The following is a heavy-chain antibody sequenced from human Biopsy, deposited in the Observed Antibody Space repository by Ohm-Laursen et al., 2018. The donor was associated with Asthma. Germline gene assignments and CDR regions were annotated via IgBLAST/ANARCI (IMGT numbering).Heavy chain of an antibody. D-gene: IGHD1-20*01. CDR3: ARAAITGIRGWFDP. Sequence: SQTLSLTCTVSGGFLTGHYWNWIRPPPGKGLEWIRAMDQSGYTNYNPTLKSRVTISAATSKNQYHLNLSSVTAADTAVYFCARAAITGIRGWFDPWGQGTQVTVSS. V-gene: IGHV4-34*01. CDR2: MDQSGYT. CDR1: GGFLTGHY. J-gene: IGHJ5*02.